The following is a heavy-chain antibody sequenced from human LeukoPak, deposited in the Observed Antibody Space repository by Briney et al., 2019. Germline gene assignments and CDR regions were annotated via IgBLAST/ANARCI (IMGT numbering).Heavy chain of an antibody. J-gene: IGHJ4*02. CDR3: ARGGGRYSVDY. CDR2: ISPNSGGT. D-gene: IGHD1-26*01. Sequence: ASVKVSCKASGYTFIDYYMHWVRQPPGQGLEWIGWISPNSGGTKYVQKFQGRVTMTRDTSITTVYMELSGLSFDDTAVYYCARGGGRYSVDYWGQGTLVIVSS. CDR1: GYTFIDYY. V-gene: IGHV1-2*02.